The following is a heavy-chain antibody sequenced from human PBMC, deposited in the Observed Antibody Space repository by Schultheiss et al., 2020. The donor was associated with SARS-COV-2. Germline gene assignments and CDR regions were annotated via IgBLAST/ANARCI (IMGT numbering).Heavy chain of an antibody. J-gene: IGHJ4*02. D-gene: IGHD2-2*02. CDR3: AASVEAAAAILGFYFDY. CDR1: GGTFSSYA. V-gene: IGHV1-69*05. CDR2: IIPIFGTA. Sequence: SVKVSCKASGGTFSSYAISWVRQAPGQGLEWMGGIIPIFGTANYAQKFQGRVTMTTDTSTSTAYMELRSLRAEDTAVYYCAASVEAAAAILGFYFDYWGQGTLVTVSS.